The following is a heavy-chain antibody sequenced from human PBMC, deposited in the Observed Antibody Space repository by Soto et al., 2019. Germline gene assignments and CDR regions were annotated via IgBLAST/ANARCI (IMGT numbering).Heavy chain of an antibody. CDR2: ISYDGSNK. D-gene: IGHD3-16*01. J-gene: IGHJ4*02. V-gene: IGHV3-30*18. CDR3: AKGGSFDY. CDR1: GFTFSSYG. Sequence: GGSLGLSCAASGFTFSSYGMHWVRQAPGKGLEWVAVISYDGSNKYYADSVKGRFTISRDNSKNTLYLQMNSLRAEDTAVYYCAKGGSFDYWGQGTLVTVSS.